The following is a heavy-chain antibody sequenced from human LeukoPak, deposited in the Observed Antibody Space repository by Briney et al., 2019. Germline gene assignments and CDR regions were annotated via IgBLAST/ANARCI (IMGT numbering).Heavy chain of an antibody. Sequence: SETLSLTCAVYGGSFSGYYWSWIRQPPGKGLEWIGEINHSGSTNYNPSLKSRVTISVDTSKNQFSLKLSSVTAADTAVYYCARQSTVTTRKRYYYMDVWGKGTTVTISS. CDR2: INHSGST. J-gene: IGHJ6*03. CDR3: ARQSTVTTRKRYYYMDV. CDR1: GGSFSGYY. V-gene: IGHV4-34*01. D-gene: IGHD4-17*01.